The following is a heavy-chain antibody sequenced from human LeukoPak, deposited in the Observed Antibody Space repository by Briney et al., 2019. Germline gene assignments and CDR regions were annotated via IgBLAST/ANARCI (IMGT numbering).Heavy chain of an antibody. CDR2: INPNSGGT. D-gene: IGHD6-19*01. Sequence: ASVKVSCKASGYTFNGYYIHWVRQAPGQGLEWMGWINPNSGGTNYAQKFQGRVTMTRDTSISAAYMELSRLRSDDTAVFYCATSSGWKSNIDYWGQGTLVTVSS. J-gene: IGHJ4*02. CDR1: GYTFNGYY. CDR3: ATSSGWKSNIDY. V-gene: IGHV1-2*02.